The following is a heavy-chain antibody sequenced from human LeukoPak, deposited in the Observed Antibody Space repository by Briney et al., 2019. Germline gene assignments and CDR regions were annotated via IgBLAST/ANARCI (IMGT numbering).Heavy chain of an antibody. V-gene: IGHV4-39*01. J-gene: IGHJ4*02. CDR3: ARQRGYGGNSCFDS. CDR1: GVSISSSSYY. D-gene: IGHD4-23*01. Sequence: PSETLSLTCTVSGVSISSSSYYWGWIRQPPGKGLEWIGSIYYTGSNYYNPSLKSRVTISIDTSKSQFSLKLSSVTAADTAVYYCARQRGYGGNSCFDSWGQGTLVTVSS. CDR2: IYYTGSN.